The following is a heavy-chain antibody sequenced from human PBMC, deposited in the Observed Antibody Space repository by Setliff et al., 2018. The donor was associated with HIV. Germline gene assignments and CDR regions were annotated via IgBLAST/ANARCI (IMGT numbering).Heavy chain of an antibody. V-gene: IGHV1-8*02. D-gene: IGHD3-22*01. CDR3: ERATDYDSSGYYSLNFDY. Sequence: ASVKVSCKASGYTFTGYYMHWVRQATGQGLEWMGWMNPNSGNTGYAQKFQGRVTMTRNTSRSTAYMALSSLRSEDTAVYYCERATDYDSSGYYSLNFDYWGQGTLVTVSS. CDR2: MNPNSGNT. CDR1: GYTFTGYY. J-gene: IGHJ4*02.